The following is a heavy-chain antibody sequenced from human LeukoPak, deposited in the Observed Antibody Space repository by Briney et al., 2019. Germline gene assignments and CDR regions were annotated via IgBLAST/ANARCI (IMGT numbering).Heavy chain of an antibody. CDR2: ISSSGSTI. V-gene: IGHV3-11*01. CDR3: AKEPIHYGSGSYYNGLRRDANWFDP. Sequence: GGSLRLSCAASGFTFSDYYMSWIRQAPGKGLEWVSYISSSGSTIYYADSVKGRFTISRDNSKNTLYLQMNSLRAEDTAVYYCAKEPIHYGSGSYYNGLRRDANWFDPWGQGTLVTVSS. D-gene: IGHD3-10*01. CDR1: GFTFSDYY. J-gene: IGHJ5*02.